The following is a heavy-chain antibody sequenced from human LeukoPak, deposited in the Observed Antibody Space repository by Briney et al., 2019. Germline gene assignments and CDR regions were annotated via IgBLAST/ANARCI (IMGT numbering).Heavy chain of an antibody. D-gene: IGHD3-10*01. J-gene: IGHJ5*02. CDR1: GFTFSSYA. V-gene: IGHV3-23*01. Sequence: PGGSLRLSCAASGFTFSSYAMSWVRQAPGKGLEWVSAVSGSGGSTYYADSVKGRFTISRDNSKNTLYLQMNSLRAEDTAVYYCAKDCRIYGSGGRGGWFDPWGQGTLVTVSS. CDR2: VSGSGGST. CDR3: AKDCRIYGSGGRGGWFDP.